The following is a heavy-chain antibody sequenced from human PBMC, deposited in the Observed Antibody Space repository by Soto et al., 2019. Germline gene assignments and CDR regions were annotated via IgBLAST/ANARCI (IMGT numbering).Heavy chain of an antibody. D-gene: IGHD3-3*01. J-gene: IGHJ6*02. V-gene: IGHV1-3*01. CDR3: ARDNYGSGSPNYYGMDV. CDR2: INAGNGNR. CDR1: GYTFSSYA. Sequence: ASVKVSCKASGYTFSSYAIHWVRQAPGQRLEWMAWINAGNGNRKYSQEFEGRVTITRDTSASTAYMDLSSLRSEDTAVYYCARDNYGSGSPNYYGMDVWGQGTTVTVSS.